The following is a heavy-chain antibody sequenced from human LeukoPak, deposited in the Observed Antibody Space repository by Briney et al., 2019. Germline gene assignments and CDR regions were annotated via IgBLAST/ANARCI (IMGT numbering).Heavy chain of an antibody. CDR1: GFTFSSYW. V-gene: IGHV3-74*01. D-gene: IGHD1-26*01. Sequence: GGSLRLSCAASGFTFSSYWMHWVRQAPGKGLVWVSRINSDGSSTSYADSVKGRFTISRDNAKNTLYLQMNSLRAEDTAVYYCAREDRYRNFDYWGQGTLVTVSS. CDR2: INSDGSST. J-gene: IGHJ4*02. CDR3: AREDRYRNFDY.